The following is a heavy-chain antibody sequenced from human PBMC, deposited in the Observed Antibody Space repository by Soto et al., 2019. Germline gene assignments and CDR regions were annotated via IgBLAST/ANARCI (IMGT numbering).Heavy chain of an antibody. CDR1: GGSISSAAYY. J-gene: IGHJ4*02. CDR3: AREYTYGSNFFDC. D-gene: IGHD5-18*01. V-gene: IGHV4-31*03. CDR2: ISHSGST. Sequence: QVQLQESGPGLVKPSQTLSLSCTVSGGSISSAAYYWGWIRQHPGKGLGWIGYISHSGSTYYTPSLKSRVIISADTSKNQFSLNLTSVTAADTAVYYCAREYTYGSNFFDCWGQGALVTVSS.